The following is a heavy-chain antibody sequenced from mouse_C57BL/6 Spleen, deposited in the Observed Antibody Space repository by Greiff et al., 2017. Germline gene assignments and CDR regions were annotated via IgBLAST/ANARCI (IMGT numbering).Heavy chain of an antibody. J-gene: IGHJ3*01. Sequence: VHLVESGAELVKPGASVKISCKASGYAFSSYWMNWVKQRPGKGLEWIGQIYPGDGDTNYNGKFKGKATLTADKSSSTAYMQLSSLTSEDSAVYFCAYYGSSPWFAYWGQGTLVTVSA. CDR3: AYYGSSPWFAY. D-gene: IGHD1-1*01. CDR2: IYPGDGDT. CDR1: GYAFSSYW. V-gene: IGHV1-80*01.